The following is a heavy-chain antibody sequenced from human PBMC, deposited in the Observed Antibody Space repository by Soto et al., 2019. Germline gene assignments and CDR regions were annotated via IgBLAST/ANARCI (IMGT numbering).Heavy chain of an antibody. D-gene: IGHD3-10*01. J-gene: IGHJ4*02. CDR2: IYHSGST. Sequence: SETLSLTCAVSGGSISSGGYSWSWIRLPPGKGLEWIGYIYHSGSTYYNPSLKSRVTISVDRSKNQFSLKLSSVTAADTAVYYCARGNGYYYGSGSYPYFDYWGQGTLVTVSS. CDR3: ARGNGYYYGSGSYPYFDY. CDR1: GGSISSGGYS. V-gene: IGHV4-30-2*01.